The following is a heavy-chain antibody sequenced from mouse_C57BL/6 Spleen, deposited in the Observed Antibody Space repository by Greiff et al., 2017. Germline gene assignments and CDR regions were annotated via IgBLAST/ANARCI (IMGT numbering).Heavy chain of an antibody. D-gene: IGHD1-1*01. CDR2: INPSSGYT. J-gene: IGHJ1*03. CDR3: ARDYCGSSYGDFEG. V-gene: IGHV1-4*01. CDR1: GYTFTSYT. Sequence: VHLVESGAELARPGASVKMSCKASGYTFTSYTMHWVKQRPGQGLEWIGYINPSSGYTKYNQKFKDKATLTADKSSSTAYMQLSSLASGDSAVYDSARDYCGSSYGDFEGRGTGATVTVAS.